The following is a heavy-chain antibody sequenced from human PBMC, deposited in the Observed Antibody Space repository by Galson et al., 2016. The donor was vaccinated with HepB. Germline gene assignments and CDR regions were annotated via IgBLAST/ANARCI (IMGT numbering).Heavy chain of an antibody. CDR3: ARSPPLGTGYLL. Sequence: SLRLSCAASGFALSNYSMHWVRQAPGKGLEWVSSISIRSTYIYYADSVRGRFTISRDNPNNTLCLQMNSMRADDTAGYYCARSPPLGTGYLLWGQGTLVTVSS. J-gene: IGHJ4*02. D-gene: IGHD3/OR15-3a*01. V-gene: IGHV3-21*01. CDR1: GFALSNYS. CDR2: ISIRSTYI.